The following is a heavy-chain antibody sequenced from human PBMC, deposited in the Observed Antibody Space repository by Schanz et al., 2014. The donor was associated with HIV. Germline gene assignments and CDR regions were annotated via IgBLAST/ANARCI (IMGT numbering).Heavy chain of an antibody. Sequence: QVQLVESGGGVVQPGGSLRLSCAASGFTFSIYGIHWVRQAPGKGLEWVALIPYDGNNDFYADSVKGRFTISRDTSKKTLYLQMNSLRADDTAVYFCAIRTPMVTFGAFDIWGRGTWVTVSS. CDR1: GFTFSIYG. V-gene: IGHV3-30*03. D-gene: IGHD5-18*01. CDR3: AIRTPMVTFGAFDI. J-gene: IGHJ3*02. CDR2: IPYDGNND.